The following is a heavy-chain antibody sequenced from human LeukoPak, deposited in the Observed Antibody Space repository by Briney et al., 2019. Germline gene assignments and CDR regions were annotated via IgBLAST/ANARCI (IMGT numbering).Heavy chain of an antibody. V-gene: IGHV4-38-2*02. J-gene: IGHJ6*03. CDR2: NYHSGST. Sequence: SETLSLTCTVSGHSFNTDYNWGWGRQPPGKGQERIGSNYHSGSTNYGQALKSRVTITGDTSKNKFSMQLNCVRAADTAVYYCARDPGYARYMYVWGKGTTVTVSS. CDR1: GHSFNTDYN. D-gene: IGHD1-1*01. CDR3: ARDPGYARYMYV.